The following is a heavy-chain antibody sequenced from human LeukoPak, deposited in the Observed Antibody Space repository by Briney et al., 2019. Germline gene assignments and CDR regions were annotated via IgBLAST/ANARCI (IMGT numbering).Heavy chain of an antibody. D-gene: IGHD4-23*01. Sequence: GGSLRLSCAASGFTFSSYAMSWVRQAPGKGLEWVSRINSDGSSTSYADSVKGRFTISRDNAKNTLYLQMNSLRAEDTAVYYCARDNGGYFDYWGQGTLVTVSS. J-gene: IGHJ4*02. CDR3: ARDNGGYFDY. CDR2: INSDGSST. CDR1: GFTFSSYA. V-gene: IGHV3-74*01.